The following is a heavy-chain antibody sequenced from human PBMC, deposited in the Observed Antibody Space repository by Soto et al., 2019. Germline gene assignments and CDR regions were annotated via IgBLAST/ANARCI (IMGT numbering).Heavy chain of an antibody. D-gene: IGHD5-12*01. CDR2: IWYDGSNK. V-gene: IGHV3-33*01. CDR3: ERDGYKKLEY. Sequence: QVQLVESGGGVVQPGRSLRLSCAASGFTFSSYGMHWVRQAPGKGLEWVAVIWYDGSNKYYADSVKGRFTISRDNYKNTLYLQMSSLRSEDTAVYYCERDGYKKLEYWGQGTLVTVSS. CDR1: GFTFSSYG. J-gene: IGHJ4*02.